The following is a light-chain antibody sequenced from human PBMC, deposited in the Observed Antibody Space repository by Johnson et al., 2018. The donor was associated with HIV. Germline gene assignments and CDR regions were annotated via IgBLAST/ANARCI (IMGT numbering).Light chain of an antibody. CDR1: SSNIGNNY. J-gene: IGLJ1*01. CDR2: DNN. CDR3: GTLDSSLSVYV. V-gene: IGLV1-51*01. Sequence: QSVLTQPPSVSAAPGQKVTISCSGSSSNIGNNYVSWYQQLPGTAPKLLIYDNNKRPSGIPDRFSGSKSGTSATLGITGPQTGDEADYYCGTLDSSLSVYVFGTGTKVTVL.